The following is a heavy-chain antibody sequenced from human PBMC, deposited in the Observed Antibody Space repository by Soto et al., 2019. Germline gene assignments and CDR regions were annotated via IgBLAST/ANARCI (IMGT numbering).Heavy chain of an antibody. CDR2: IYYSGST. Sequence: PSETLSLTCTVSGGSISSGGYYWSWIRQHPGKGLEWIGYIYYSGSTYYNPSLKSRVTISVDTSKNQFSLELSSVTAADTAVYYCAREGAYGGNPEGAFDIWGQGTMVTVSS. D-gene: IGHD4-17*01. CDR3: AREGAYGGNPEGAFDI. J-gene: IGHJ3*02. CDR1: GGSISSGGYY. V-gene: IGHV4-31*03.